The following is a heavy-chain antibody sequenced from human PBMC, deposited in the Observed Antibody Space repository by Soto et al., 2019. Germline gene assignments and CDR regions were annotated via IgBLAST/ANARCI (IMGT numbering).Heavy chain of an antibody. CDR1: GGSISDYY. D-gene: IGHD2-15*01. Sequence: SETLSLTCIVSGGSISDYYWSWIRQSPEKGLEWIGYIYHSGATKYNPSLKSRVTISADTSKNQFSLKLSSVTAADTAVYYCASRYCKGDTCSLDYWGQGTLVTVSS. V-gene: IGHV4-59*01. CDR2: IYHSGAT. CDR3: ASRYCKGDTCSLDY. J-gene: IGHJ4*02.